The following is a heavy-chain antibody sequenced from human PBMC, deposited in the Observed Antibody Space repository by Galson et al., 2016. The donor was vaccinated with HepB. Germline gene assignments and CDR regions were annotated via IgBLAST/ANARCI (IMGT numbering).Heavy chain of an antibody. V-gene: IGHV1-18*04. CDR2: ISAYNGNT. J-gene: IGHJ4*02. Sequence: SVKASCKASGYTFTSYGITWVRQAPGKGLEWMGWISAYNGNTNYVQKFQGRVTMTTDASTSTAYMELRSLKSASTAVYYCARGSYSVEYWGQGTLVTVSS. D-gene: IGHD1-26*01. CDR3: ARGSYSVEY. CDR1: GYTFTSYG.